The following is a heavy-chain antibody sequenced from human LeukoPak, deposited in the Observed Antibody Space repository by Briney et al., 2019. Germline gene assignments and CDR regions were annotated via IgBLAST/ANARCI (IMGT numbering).Heavy chain of an antibody. J-gene: IGHJ6*02. CDR3: ARESSVGAPFWSGPTHYYYYGMDV. CDR1: GGTFSSYA. Sequence: GASVKVSCTASGGTFSSYAISWVRQAPGQGLEWMGRIIPIFGIANYAQKFQGRVTITADKSTSTAYMELSSLRSEDTAVYYCARESSVGAPFWSGPTHYYYYGMDVWGQGTTVTVSS. CDR2: IIPIFGIA. V-gene: IGHV1-69*04. D-gene: IGHD3-3*01.